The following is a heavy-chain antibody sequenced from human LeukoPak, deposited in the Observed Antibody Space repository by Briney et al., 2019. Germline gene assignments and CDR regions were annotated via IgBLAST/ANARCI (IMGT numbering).Heavy chain of an antibody. Sequence: SETLSLTCAVYGGSFSGYYWSWIRQPPGKGLDWIGTIRYTGTTNYNPSLKSRVIISVDMSKNQLSLNLNSLIAADTAVYYCARGVGTVVRGISQGLDYWGQGILVTVSS. CDR3: ARGVGTVVRGISQGLDY. J-gene: IGHJ4*02. D-gene: IGHD3-10*02. CDR1: GGSFSGYY. CDR2: IRYTGTT. V-gene: IGHV4-59*01.